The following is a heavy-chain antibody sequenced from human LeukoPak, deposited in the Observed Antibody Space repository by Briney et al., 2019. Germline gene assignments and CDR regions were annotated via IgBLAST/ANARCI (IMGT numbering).Heavy chain of an antibody. CDR3: AKDSGWGGDRNYMDV. V-gene: IGHV3-30*02. D-gene: IGHD3-10*01. J-gene: IGHJ6*03. CDR1: GFTFSTYG. CDR2: IWYGGSNK. Sequence: PGGSLRLSCAASGFTFSTYGMHWVRQTPGKGLEWVAVIWYGGSNKYYADSVKGRFTISRDNSKNTLYLQMNSLRAEDTAVYYCAKDSGWGGDRNYMDVWGKGTTVTVSS.